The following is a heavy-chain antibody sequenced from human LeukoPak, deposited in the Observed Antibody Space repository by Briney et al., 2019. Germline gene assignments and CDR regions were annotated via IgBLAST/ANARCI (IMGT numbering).Heavy chain of an antibody. D-gene: IGHD5-24*01. CDR3: ANSNGVDRNGYNSDYFDY. Sequence: GGSLRLSFAASGFTFTTYTMSWVRQAPGKGLAWVSAISGSGGTTYYADSVKGRFTISRDNSKNMLYLQMNSLRAEDTAVYYCANSNGVDRNGYNSDYFDYRGQGTLVTVSS. J-gene: IGHJ4*02. CDR1: GFTFTTYT. V-gene: IGHV3-23*01. CDR2: ISGSGGTT.